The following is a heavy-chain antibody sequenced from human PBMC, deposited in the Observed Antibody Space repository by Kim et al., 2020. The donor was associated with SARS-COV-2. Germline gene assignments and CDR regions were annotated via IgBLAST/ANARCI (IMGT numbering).Heavy chain of an antibody. CDR2: IIPIFGTA. V-gene: IGHV1-69*13. D-gene: IGHD2-21*01. CDR3: AREYCQRCGGDFLRPGAFDI. J-gene: IGHJ3*02. Sequence: SVKVSCKASGGTFSSYAISWVRQAPGQGLEWMGGIIPIFGTANYAQKFQGRVTITADESTSTAYMELSSLRSEDTAVYYCAREYCQRCGGDFLRPGAFDIWGQGTMVTVSS. CDR1: GGTFSSYA.